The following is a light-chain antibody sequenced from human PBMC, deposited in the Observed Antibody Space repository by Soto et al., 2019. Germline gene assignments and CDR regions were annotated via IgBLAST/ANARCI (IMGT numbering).Light chain of an antibody. CDR1: QSVSSN. J-gene: IGKJ1*01. Sequence: EIVMTQSPATLSVSPGERATLSCRASQSVSSNLAWYQQKPGQAPRLLIYGVSTRATGIPARFSGSGSGTEFTLTISSLQSEDSAVYYCHQYNNWKTFGQGTKVGI. CDR3: HQYNNWKT. V-gene: IGKV3-15*01. CDR2: GVS.